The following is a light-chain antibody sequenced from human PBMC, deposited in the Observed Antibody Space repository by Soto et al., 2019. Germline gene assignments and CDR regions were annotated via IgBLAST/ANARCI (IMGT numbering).Light chain of an antibody. CDR2: GAS. J-gene: IGKJ3*01. CDR1: QSVSSN. V-gene: IGKV3-15*01. CDR3: QRYNSGT. Sequence: EIVMTQSPATLSVSPGERATLSCRASQSVSSNLAWNQQKPGQAPRLLIYGASTRATGIPARFGGSGSGTEFTLTISSLQSEDFAIYFFQRYNSGTFGPGTKVDIK.